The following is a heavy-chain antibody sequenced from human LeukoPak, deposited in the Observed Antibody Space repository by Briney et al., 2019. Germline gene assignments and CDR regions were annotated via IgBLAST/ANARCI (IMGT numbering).Heavy chain of an antibody. CDR2: IYYSGST. V-gene: IGHV4-39*01. D-gene: IGHD2-2*01. CDR1: GGSISSSSYY. Sequence: SETLSLTCTVSGGSISSSSYYWRWIRQPPGKGLEWIGSIYYSGSTYYKPSLKSRVTISVDTSKNQFSLKLSSVTAADTAVYYCVGYCSSTSSPYYYYYMDVWDKGTTVTAPS. J-gene: IGHJ6*03. CDR3: VGYCSSTSSPYYYYYMDV.